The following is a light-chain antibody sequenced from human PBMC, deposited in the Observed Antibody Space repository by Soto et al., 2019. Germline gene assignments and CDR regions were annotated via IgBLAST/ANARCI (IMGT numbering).Light chain of an antibody. CDR1: QSVSSK. Sequence: EIVMTQSPATLSVSPGEGATLSCRASQSVSSKLAWYQQKPGQAPRLLIYGASIRAAGIPDRFSGSGSGTDFTLIISRLEPEDFAVFYCQQYGTSPITFGQGTRLEIK. J-gene: IGKJ5*01. CDR3: QQYGTSPIT. CDR2: GAS. V-gene: IGKV3-20*01.